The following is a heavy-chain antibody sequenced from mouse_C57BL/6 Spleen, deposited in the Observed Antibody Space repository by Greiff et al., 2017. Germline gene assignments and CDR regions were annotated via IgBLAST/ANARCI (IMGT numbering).Heavy chain of an antibody. CDR3: ARYDYYGRSPFVF. CDR1: GFTFTDYY. J-gene: IGHJ2*01. D-gene: IGHD1-1*01. CDR2: IRKKANGYTT. Sequence: EVQGVESGGGLVQPGGSLSRSCAASGFTFTDYYMSWVRQPPGKALEWLGFIRKKANGYTTESTAPVKGRFPISREYSQSILYLQMNALGAVDSATYYCARYDYYGRSPFVFWGQGATLPVSS. V-gene: IGHV7-3*01.